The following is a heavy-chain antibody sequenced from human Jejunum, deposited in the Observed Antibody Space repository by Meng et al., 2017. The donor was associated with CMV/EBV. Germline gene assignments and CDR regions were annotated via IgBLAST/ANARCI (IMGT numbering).Heavy chain of an antibody. D-gene: IGHD1-1*01. CDR2: IGISGSAI. V-gene: IGHV3-11*01. J-gene: IGHJ4*02. Sequence: SCVASGFSFSDSYLSWIRQAPGKGLEWVSYIGISGSAINYADSVKGRFTISRDDAKNSLYLRMNSLRAEDTAVYYCASGGDWNDYNYWGQGTLVTVSS. CDR3: ASGGDWNDYNY. CDR1: GFSFSDSY.